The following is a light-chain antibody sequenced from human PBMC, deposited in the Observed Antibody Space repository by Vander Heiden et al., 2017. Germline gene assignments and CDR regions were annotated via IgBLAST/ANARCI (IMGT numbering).Light chain of an antibody. CDR3: NSRDSTGVG. J-gene: IGLJ2*01. CDR1: SLRSYY. CDR2: GKN. Sequence: SSELTQDPAVSVAVGQTVWITCQGDSLRSYYASWYQQKPGQAPVLVIYGKNNRPSGIPDRFSGSSSGNTASLTITRGQAEGEADYVCNSRDSTGVGFGGGTKLDGL. V-gene: IGLV3-19*01.